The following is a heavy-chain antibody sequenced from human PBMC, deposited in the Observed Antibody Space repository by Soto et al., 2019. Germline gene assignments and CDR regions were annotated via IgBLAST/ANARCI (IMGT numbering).Heavy chain of an antibody. CDR1: ARTFFISG. Sequence: SVKVSCKTSARTFFISGFGWVRQAPGEGLEWVGGIIPTLGTIHVAQRFQGRVTFTADKSTNTAYMEMNSLRAEDTAVYYCANPLIAVAGTATNDAFDIWGQGTMVTVSS. V-gene: IGHV1-69*10. D-gene: IGHD6-19*01. CDR2: IIPTLGTI. J-gene: IGHJ3*02. CDR3: ANPLIAVAGTATNDAFDI.